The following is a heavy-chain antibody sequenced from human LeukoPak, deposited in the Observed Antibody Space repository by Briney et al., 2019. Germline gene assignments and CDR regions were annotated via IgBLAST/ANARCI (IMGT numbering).Heavy chain of an antibody. CDR3: ARMFEY. V-gene: IGHV4-61*09. CDR2: IYTSGTT. CDR1: GGSISSDNYY. J-gene: IGHJ4*02. Sequence: SETLSLTCTVSGGSISSDNYYWTWIRQPAGKGLEWIGHIYTSGTTNYNPSLKSRVTILLDTSKNQFSLNLNSVTAADTAIYYCARMFEYSGQGTLVTVSS.